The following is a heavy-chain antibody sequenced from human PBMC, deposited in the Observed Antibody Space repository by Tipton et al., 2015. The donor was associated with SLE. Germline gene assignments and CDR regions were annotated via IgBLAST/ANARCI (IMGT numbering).Heavy chain of an antibody. V-gene: IGHV4-39*02. CDR3: ARAIGANYFNF. J-gene: IGHJ4*02. CDR2: IFYTGST. Sequence: LRLSCTVSDDSIRSTNYYWGWIRQPPGKGLEWIGSIFYTGSTYYNPSLKSRVTISVDTSKIHFSLRLTSVTAADTAVYFCARAIGANYFNFWGQGSLVTVSS. CDR1: DDSIRSTNYY. D-gene: IGHD3-16*01.